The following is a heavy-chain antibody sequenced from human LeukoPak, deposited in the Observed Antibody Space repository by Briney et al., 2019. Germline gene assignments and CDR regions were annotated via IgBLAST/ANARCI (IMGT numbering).Heavy chain of an antibody. CDR3: ASGWRELLDY. CDR1: GGSISSSSYY. CDR2: IYYSGST. J-gene: IGHJ4*02. Sequence: SETLSLTCTVSGGSISSSSYYWGWIRQPPGKGLEWIGSIYYSGSTYYNPSLKSRVTISVDTSKNQFSLKLNSVTAADTAVYYCASGWRELLDYWGQGTLVTVSS. D-gene: IGHD1-26*01. V-gene: IGHV4-39*07.